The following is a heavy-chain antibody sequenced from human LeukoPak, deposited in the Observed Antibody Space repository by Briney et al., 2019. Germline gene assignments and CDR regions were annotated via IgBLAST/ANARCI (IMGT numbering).Heavy chain of an antibody. V-gene: IGHV7-4-1*02. CDR3: ARMPEGAGAGGS. CDR1: GYTFTSYA. J-gene: IGHJ4*02. CDR2: INTNTGNP. Sequence: GSVNDSRMASGYTFTSYAMHWVRPAPGQGGEWVGWINTNTGNPTNARGFPGRFVLSLDTPLRTPYLPTSEQKAEGTAVDYFARMPEGAGAGGSWGQGTLVTVFS. D-gene: IGHD6-19*01.